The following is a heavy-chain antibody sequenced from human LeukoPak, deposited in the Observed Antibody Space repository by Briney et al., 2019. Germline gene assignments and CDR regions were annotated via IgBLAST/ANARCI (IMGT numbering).Heavy chain of an antibody. CDR3: ARGYCSGGSCYQGKYYFDY. Sequence: PGGSLRLSCAASGFTFSSYSMNWVRQAPGKGLEWVSSISSSSSYIYYADSVKGRFTISRDNAKNSLYLQMNSLRAEDTPVYYCARGYCSGGSCYQGKYYFDYWGQGTLVTVSS. CDR1: GFTFSSYS. CDR2: ISSSSSYI. V-gene: IGHV3-21*01. D-gene: IGHD2-15*01. J-gene: IGHJ4*02.